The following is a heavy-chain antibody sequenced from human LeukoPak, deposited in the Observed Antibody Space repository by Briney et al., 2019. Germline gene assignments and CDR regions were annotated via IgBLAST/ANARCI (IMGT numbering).Heavy chain of an antibody. CDR2: IYYSGST. V-gene: IGHV4-59*08. CDR1: GGSISSYY. D-gene: IGHD5-12*01. Sequence: SETLSLTCTVSGGSISSYYWSWIRQPPGKGLEWIGYIYYSGSTNYNPSLKSRVTISVDTSKNQFSLKLSSVTAADTAVYYCARRTLYSGYDMYYYYYGMDVWGQGTTVTVSS. J-gene: IGHJ6*02. CDR3: ARRTLYSGYDMYYYYYGMDV.